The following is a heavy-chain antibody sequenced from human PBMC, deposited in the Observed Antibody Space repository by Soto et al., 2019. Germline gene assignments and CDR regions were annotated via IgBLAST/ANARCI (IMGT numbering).Heavy chain of an antibody. J-gene: IGHJ6*02. CDR1: GVTFSGSA. CDR2: IRSKANSYAT. CDR3: TVSYDSSGYYFLDRYYYYGMDV. D-gene: IGHD3-22*01. Sequence: PGGSLRLSWAAPGVTFSGSAIHWCRQACVKGLEWVGVIRSKANSYATAYAASVKGRFTISRDDSKNTAYLQMNSLKTEDTAVYYCTVSYDSSGYYFLDRYYYYGMDVWGQATTVTVSS. V-gene: IGHV3-73*01.